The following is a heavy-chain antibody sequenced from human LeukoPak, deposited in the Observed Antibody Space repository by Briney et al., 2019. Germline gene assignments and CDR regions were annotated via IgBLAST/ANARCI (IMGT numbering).Heavy chain of an antibody. CDR3: AKDLRSYYYDSSGYSDI. Sequence: PGGSLRLSCAASGFTFSSYAMSWVRQAPGKGLEWVSAISGSGGSTYYADSVKGRFTISRDNSKNTLYLQMNSLRAEDTAVYYCAKDLRSYYYDSSGYSDIWGQGTMVTVSS. J-gene: IGHJ3*02. CDR2: ISGSGGST. D-gene: IGHD3-22*01. V-gene: IGHV3-23*01. CDR1: GFTFSSYA.